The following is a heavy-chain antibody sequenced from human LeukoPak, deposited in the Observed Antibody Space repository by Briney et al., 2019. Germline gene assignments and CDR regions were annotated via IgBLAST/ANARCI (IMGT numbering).Heavy chain of an antibody. CDR1: GYTLTELS. J-gene: IGHJ4*02. D-gene: IGHD3-10*01. CDR3: ATGLLGEGSGSYYPL. CDR2: FDPEDGET. V-gene: IGHV1-24*01. Sequence: GASVKVSCKVSGYTLTELSMHWVRQAPGKGLEWMGGFDPEDGETIYAQKFQGRVTMTEDTSTDTAYMELSSLRSEDTAVYYCATGLLGEGSGSYYPLWGQGTLVTVSS.